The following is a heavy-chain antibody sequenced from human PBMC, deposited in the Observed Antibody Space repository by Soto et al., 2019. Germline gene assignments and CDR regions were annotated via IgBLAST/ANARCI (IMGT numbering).Heavy chain of an antibody. CDR1: GYTFTSYV. Sequence: QVQLVQSGAEVKKPGASVKVSCRASGYTFTSYVISWVRQAPAQGLEWMGWISAYNGNTNFAQKLQGRVTMTTDTSTSTADRERRSLRSDDTAVYFCARVVAAVAGPYGMDVWGQGTTVTVSS. V-gene: IGHV1-18*01. CDR3: ARVVAAVAGPYGMDV. J-gene: IGHJ6*02. CDR2: ISAYNGNT. D-gene: IGHD6-19*01.